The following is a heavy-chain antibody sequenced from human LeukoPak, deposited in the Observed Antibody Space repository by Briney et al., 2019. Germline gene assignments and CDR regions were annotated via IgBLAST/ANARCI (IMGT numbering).Heavy chain of an antibody. Sequence: PSETLSLTCAVYGGSFSGYYWSWIRQPPGKGLEWIGSIYYSGSTYYNPSLKSRVTIFGDTSKNQFSLKVSSVTAADTAVHYCARALWITIPYYYYYMDVWGKGTTVTISS. J-gene: IGHJ6*03. CDR2: IYYSGST. CDR1: GGSFSGYY. V-gene: IGHV4-34*01. CDR3: ARALWITIPYYYYYMDV. D-gene: IGHD3-9*01.